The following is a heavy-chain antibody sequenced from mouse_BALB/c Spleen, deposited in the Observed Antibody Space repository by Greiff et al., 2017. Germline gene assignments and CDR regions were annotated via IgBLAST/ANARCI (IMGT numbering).Heavy chain of an antibody. CDR3: ARKFITTATDY. Sequence: QVQLQQPGAELVKPGASVKLSCKASGYTFTSYWMHWVKQRPGQGLEWIGEINPSNGRTNYNEKFKSKATLTVDKSSSTAYMQLSSLTSEDSAVYYCARKFITTATDYWGQGTTLTVSS. CDR1: GYTFTSYW. D-gene: IGHD1-2*01. J-gene: IGHJ2*01. CDR2: INPSNGRT. V-gene: IGHV1S81*02.